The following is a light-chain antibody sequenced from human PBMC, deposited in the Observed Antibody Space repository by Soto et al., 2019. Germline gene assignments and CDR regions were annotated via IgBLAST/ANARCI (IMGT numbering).Light chain of an antibody. J-gene: IGKJ1*01. Sequence: IQTTQSPSSLSASVGDRVTITCRASQSISSYLNWYQQKPGKAPKLLIYAASSLQSGVPSRFSGSGSGTDFTLTISSLQPEDFATYYCQQSYSTPTAFGQGTKVDIK. CDR3: QQSYSTPTA. CDR1: QSISSY. CDR2: AAS. V-gene: IGKV1-39*01.